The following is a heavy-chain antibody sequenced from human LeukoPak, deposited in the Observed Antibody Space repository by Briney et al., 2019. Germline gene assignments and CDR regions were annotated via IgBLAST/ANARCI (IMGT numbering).Heavy chain of an antibody. CDR1: GGSFSGHY. D-gene: IGHD6-13*01. CDR2: INHGGST. Sequence: SETLSLTCALSGGSFSGHYWNWMPQPPGKGLEWVGEINHGGSTNYNASRKSRVTISVDTSQNQFSLRLSSMTAADTAVYYCARGRYVTTRGGAAAGFLYYWGQGTLVTVST. V-gene: IGHV4-34*01. CDR3: ARGRYVTTRGGAAAGFLYY. J-gene: IGHJ4*02.